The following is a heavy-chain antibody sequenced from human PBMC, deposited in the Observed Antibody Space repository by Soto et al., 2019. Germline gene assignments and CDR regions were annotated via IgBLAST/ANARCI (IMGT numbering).Heavy chain of an antibody. CDR1: GFTVSSNY. CDR3: ARDYSSSRYYGMDV. J-gene: IGHJ6*02. CDR2: IYSGGSA. V-gene: IGHV3-53*01. D-gene: IGHD3-22*01. Sequence: GSLRLSCAASGFTVSSNYMSWVRQAPGKGLEWVSVIYSGGSAYYADSVKGRFTTSRDNSKNTLYLQMNSLRAEDTAVYYCARDYSSSRYYGMDVWGQGNTVTVSS.